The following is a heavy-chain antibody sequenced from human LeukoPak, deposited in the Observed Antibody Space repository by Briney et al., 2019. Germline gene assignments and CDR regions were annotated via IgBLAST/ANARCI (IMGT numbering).Heavy chain of an antibody. V-gene: IGHV4-59*08. D-gene: IGHD6-25*01. CDR2: IYYSGST. J-gene: IGHJ4*02. Sequence: SETLSLTCTVSGGFISSYYWSWIRQPPGKGLEWIGYIYYSGSTNYNPSLKSRVTISVDTSKNQFSLKLSSVTAADTAVYYCARRHYQTHQYSSGPGPLDYWGQGTLVTVSS. CDR3: ARRHYQTHQYSSGPGPLDY. CDR1: GGFISSYY.